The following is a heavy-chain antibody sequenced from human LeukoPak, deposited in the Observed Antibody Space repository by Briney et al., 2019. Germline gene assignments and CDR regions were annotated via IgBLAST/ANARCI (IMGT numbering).Heavy chain of an antibody. V-gene: IGHV1-18*04. CDR2: INPYNENT. D-gene: IGHD3-3*01. CDR1: GYTFNNYN. CDR3: ARDHLRPEGFLEWSHPFDP. J-gene: IGHJ5*02. Sequence: ASVKVSCKTSGYTFNNYNIHWVRQAPGQGPEWVGWINPYNENTNYAQDFQGRVTMTTDTSTSTAYMELRSLRSDDTAVYYCARDHLRPEGFLEWSHPFDPWGQGTLVTVSS.